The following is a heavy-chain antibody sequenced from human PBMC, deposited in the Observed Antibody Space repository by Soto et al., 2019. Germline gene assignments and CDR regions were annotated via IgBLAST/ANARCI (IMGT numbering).Heavy chain of an antibody. CDR1: GGTFSSYA. V-gene: IGHV1-69*01. CDR2: IIPIFGTA. CDR3: ARADWGGDCYFSCYYYGMDV. D-gene: IGHD2-21*02. Sequence: QVQLVQSGAEVKKPGSSVKVSCKASGGTFSSYAISWVRQAPGQGLEWMGGIIPIFGTANYAQKFQGRVTITADESTSTAYMELSSLRSEDTAVYYCARADWGGDCYFSCYYYGMDVWGQGTTVTVSS. J-gene: IGHJ6*02.